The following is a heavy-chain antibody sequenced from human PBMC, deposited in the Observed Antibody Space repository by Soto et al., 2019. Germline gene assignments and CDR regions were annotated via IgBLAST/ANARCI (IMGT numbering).Heavy chain of an antibody. V-gene: IGHV3-7*01. D-gene: IGHD3-16*01. CDR2: INQDGSEK. Sequence: QTGGSLRLSCEASGFTFSSFWMNWVRQAPGKGLEWVANINQDGSEKYYVDSVKGRFTISRDNAKNLLYLQMNSLRAEDTAVYYCARDPTYILWWGQGTLVTVTS. CDR1: GFTFSSFW. CDR3: ARDPTYILW. J-gene: IGHJ4*02.